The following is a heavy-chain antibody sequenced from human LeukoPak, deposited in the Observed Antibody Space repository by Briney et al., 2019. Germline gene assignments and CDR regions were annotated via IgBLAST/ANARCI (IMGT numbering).Heavy chain of an antibody. CDR1: GGSVSSGNYY. CDR2: IYYSGNT. D-gene: IGHD3-22*01. J-gene: IGHJ4*02. Sequence: SETLSPTCTVSGGSVSSGNYYWSWIRQPPGKGLEWIGYIYYSGNTNYNPSLKSRVTISVDTSKNQFSLKLNSVAAADTAVYYCARSSSGYIRWGQGTLVTVSS. V-gene: IGHV4-61*01. CDR3: ARSSSGYIR.